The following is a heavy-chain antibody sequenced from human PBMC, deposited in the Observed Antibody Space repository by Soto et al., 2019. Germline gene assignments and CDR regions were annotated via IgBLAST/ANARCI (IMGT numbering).Heavy chain of an antibody. Sequence: PGESLKISCKGSGYSFTIYWIGWVRQMPGKGLEWMGIIYPGDSDTRYSPSFQGQVTISADKSISTAYLQWSSLKASDTAMYYCAGLSCSGGSCYYYYGMDVWGQGTTVTVSS. D-gene: IGHD2-15*01. CDR2: IYPGDSDT. J-gene: IGHJ6*02. CDR1: GYSFTIYW. CDR3: AGLSCSGGSCYYYYGMDV. V-gene: IGHV5-51*01.